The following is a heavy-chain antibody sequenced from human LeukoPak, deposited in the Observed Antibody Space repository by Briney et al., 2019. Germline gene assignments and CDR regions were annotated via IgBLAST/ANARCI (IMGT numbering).Heavy chain of an antibody. Sequence: PSETLSLTCTVSGGSISGYYWTWIRLPPGRGLEWIGYIYYSGSTNYNPSLKSRVTISVDTSKNQFSLKLSSVTAADTAVYYCARLEGIAAAGGYFDYWGQGTLVTVSS. CDR1: GGSISGYY. CDR2: IYYSGST. CDR3: ARLEGIAAAGGYFDY. J-gene: IGHJ4*02. D-gene: IGHD6-13*01. V-gene: IGHV4-59*08.